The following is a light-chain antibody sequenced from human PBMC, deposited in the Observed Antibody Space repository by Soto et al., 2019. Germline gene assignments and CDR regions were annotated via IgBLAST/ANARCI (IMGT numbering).Light chain of an antibody. J-gene: IGKJ1*01. CDR2: GAS. CDR1: QSVGTS. V-gene: IGKV3-11*01. CDR3: QQFDNSLWT. Sequence: EIVLTQSPATLSLSPGERATLSCRASQSVGTSLAWYQQKPGQAPRLLIYGASNGATGIPARFSGTGSGTDFTLTISRLEPEDLAVYYCQQFDNSLWTFGQGTKVEIK.